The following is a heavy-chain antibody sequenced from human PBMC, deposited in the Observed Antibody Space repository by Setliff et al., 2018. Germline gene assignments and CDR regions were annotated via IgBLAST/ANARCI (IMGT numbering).Heavy chain of an antibody. CDR1: GYTFNNYG. J-gene: IGHJ4*02. V-gene: IGHV1-46*02. Sequence: ASVKVSCKASGYTFNNYGITWVRQAPGQGLEWMGLINVSGGSASYEQKFQGRVTMTRDTSATAVHMELSSLRSDDTAVYYCARMSTSGPHYDYWGQGTLVTVSS. CDR3: ARMSTSGPHYDY. CDR2: INVSGGSA. D-gene: IGHD2-8*02.